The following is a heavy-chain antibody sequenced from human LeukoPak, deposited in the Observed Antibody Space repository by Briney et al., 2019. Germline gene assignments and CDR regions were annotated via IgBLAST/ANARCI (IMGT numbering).Heavy chain of an antibody. Sequence: SQTLSLTCTVPGGSVSSGGYSWSWIRQHPGKGLEWIGYIYYSGSTYYNPSLKSRVTISVDASKNQFSLKLSSVTAADTAVYYCARDRYWGQGTLVTVSS. CDR3: ARDRY. CDR2: IYYSGST. J-gene: IGHJ4*02. CDR1: GGSVSSGGYS. V-gene: IGHV4-31*03.